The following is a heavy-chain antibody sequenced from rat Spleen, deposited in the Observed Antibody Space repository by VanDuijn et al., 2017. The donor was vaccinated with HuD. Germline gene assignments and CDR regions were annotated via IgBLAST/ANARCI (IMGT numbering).Heavy chain of an antibody. CDR2: ISTGGGNT. CDR3: ARRIYYYDGSWGYYFDY. J-gene: IGHJ2*01. V-gene: IGHV5S14*01. Sequence: EVQLVESGGGLVQPGRSLKLSCAASGFTFSNYGMAWVRQTPTKGLEWVASISTGGGNTYYRDSVKGRFTISRDNAKNTQYLQMDSLRSEDTATYYCARRIYYYDGSWGYYFDYWGQGVMVTVSS. CDR1: GFTFSNYG. D-gene: IGHD1-12*03.